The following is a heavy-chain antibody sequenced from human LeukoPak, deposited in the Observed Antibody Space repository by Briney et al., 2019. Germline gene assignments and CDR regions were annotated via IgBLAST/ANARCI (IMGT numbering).Heavy chain of an antibody. CDR2: ITGGGEYT. D-gene: IGHD2-15*01. CDR3: AKGTLGKCSGGSCYPLDY. V-gene: IGHV3-23*01. J-gene: IGHJ4*02. CDR1: GFTFSSYA. Sequence: GGSLRLSCAAAGFTFSSYAMAWVRQSPGKGLEWVSCITGGGEYTYHTDSVKGRFTISRDNSKSTLYLQMNSLRVEDTAVYYCAKGTLGKCSGGSCYPLDYWGQGTLVTVSS.